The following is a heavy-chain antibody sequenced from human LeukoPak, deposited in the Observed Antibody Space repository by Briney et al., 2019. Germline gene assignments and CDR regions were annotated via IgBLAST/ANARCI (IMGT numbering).Heavy chain of an antibody. CDR1: GFSISSGYF. CDR3: ARETEKQWQY. V-gene: IGHV4-38-2*02. Sequence: SETLSLTRTVSGFSISSGYFWGWIRQPPGKGLEWIASIFHSGRTYYNPSLKSRVTISVDTSKNQFSLTLSSVTAADTAVYYCARETEKQWQYWGQGTLVTVSS. J-gene: IGHJ3*01. CDR2: IFHSGRT. D-gene: IGHD6-19*01.